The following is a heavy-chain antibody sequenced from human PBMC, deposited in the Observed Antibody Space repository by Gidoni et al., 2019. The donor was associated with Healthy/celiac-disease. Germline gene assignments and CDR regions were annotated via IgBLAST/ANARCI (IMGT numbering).Heavy chain of an antibody. Sequence: QVQLQESGPGLVNPSGTLSLTCAVSGCSISSSNWWIWVRQPPGKWLEWIGEIYHSGSTNYNQSLKSRVTISVDKSKNQFSLKLSSVTAADTAVYYCARDNLGSAYFDYWGQGTLVTVSS. D-gene: IGHD2-15*01. J-gene: IGHJ4*02. CDR3: ARDNLGSAYFDY. CDR2: IYHSGST. CDR1: GCSISSSNW. V-gene: IGHV4-4*02.